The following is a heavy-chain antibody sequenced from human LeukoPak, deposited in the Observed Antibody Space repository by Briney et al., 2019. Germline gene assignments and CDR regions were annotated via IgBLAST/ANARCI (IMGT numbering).Heavy chain of an antibody. J-gene: IGHJ2*01. CDR1: GGFINTPSYH. Sequence: SETLSLTCTVSGGFINTPSYHWGWIRQSPGKGLEWIGSIYYTGSTSSNPSLNSRVTMSVDTSKKQFSLKLNSMTAADTAVYYCARYVRWLQLTLYFDIWGRGTLVTVSS. D-gene: IGHD5-24*01. V-gene: IGHV4-39*01. CDR2: IYYTGST. CDR3: ARYVRWLQLTLYFDI.